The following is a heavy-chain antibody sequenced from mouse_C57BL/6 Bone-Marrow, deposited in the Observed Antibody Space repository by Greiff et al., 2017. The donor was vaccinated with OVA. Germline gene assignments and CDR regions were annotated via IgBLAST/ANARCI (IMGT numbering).Heavy chain of an antibody. J-gene: IGHJ4*01. V-gene: IGHV1-64*01. Sequence: QVQLQQPGAELVKPGASVKLSCKASGYTFTSYWMPWVKQRPGQGLEWIGMIHPNSGSPNYTEKFKSKATLTVDKSSSTAYMQLSSLTSEDSAVYYCVREDWLYYYAMDYWGQGTSVTVSS. CDR3: VREDWLYYYAMDY. D-gene: IGHD1-2*01. CDR1: GYTFTSYW. CDR2: IHPNSGSP.